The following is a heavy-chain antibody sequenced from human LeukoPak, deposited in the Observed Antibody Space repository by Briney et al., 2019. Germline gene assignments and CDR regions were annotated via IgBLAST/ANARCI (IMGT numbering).Heavy chain of an antibody. CDR1: GFTFDDYG. Sequence: GGSLRLSCAASGFTFDDYGMHWVRQAPGKGLEWVSGISWNSGSIGYADSVKGRFTISRDNAKNSLYLQMNSLRAEDTALYYCAKGRRGFGELLPTFFDYWGQGTLVTVSS. V-gene: IGHV3-9*01. D-gene: IGHD3-10*01. J-gene: IGHJ4*02. CDR3: AKGRRGFGELLPTFFDY. CDR2: ISWNSGSI.